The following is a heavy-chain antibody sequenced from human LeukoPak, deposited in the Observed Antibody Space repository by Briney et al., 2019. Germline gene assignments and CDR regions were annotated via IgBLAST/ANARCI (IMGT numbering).Heavy chain of an antibody. D-gene: IGHD6-19*01. CDR2: IYTDGST. CDR1: GGSISSYN. V-gene: IGHV4-4*07. Sequence: SETLSLTCTVSGGSISSYNWNWIRQPAGKGLEWIGRIYTDGSTNYNPSLKSRVTMSVDTSKNQFSLRLSSVTAAGTAVYYCARSSGWYENYFDYWGQGTLVTVSS. CDR3: ARSSGWYENYFDY. J-gene: IGHJ4*02.